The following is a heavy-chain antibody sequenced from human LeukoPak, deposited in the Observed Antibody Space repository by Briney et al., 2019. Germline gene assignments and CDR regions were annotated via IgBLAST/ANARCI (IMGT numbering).Heavy chain of an antibody. CDR2: INPNSGGT. D-gene: IGHD2-2*02. CDR1: GYTFTDYY. CDR3: ARAEIVLVAAAIIPCLDY. V-gene: IGHV1-2*02. J-gene: IGHJ4*02. Sequence: ASVKVSCKASGYTFTDYYMHWVRQAPGQGLEWMGWINPNSGGTKFAQKFQGRVTMTRDTSISTAYMELSRLRSDDTAVYYCARAEIVLVAAAIIPCLDYWGQGTLVTVSS.